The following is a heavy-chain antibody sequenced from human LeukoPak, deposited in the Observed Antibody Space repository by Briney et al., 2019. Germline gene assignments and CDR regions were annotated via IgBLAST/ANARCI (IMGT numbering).Heavy chain of an antibody. CDR2: ISYDGSNK. V-gene: IGHV3-30*03. Sequence: PGGSLRLSCAASGFTFSSYGMHWVRQAPGKGLEWVAVISYDGSNKYYEDSVKGRFTISRDNAKNSLYLQMNSLRAEDTAVYYCARNPGWHFDYWGQGTLVTVSS. CDR3: ARNPGWHFDY. D-gene: IGHD6-19*01. CDR1: GFTFSSYG. J-gene: IGHJ4*02.